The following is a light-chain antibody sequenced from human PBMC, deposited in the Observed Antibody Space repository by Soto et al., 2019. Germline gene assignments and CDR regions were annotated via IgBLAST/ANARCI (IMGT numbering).Light chain of an antibody. Sequence: DIQMTQSPSSLSASVGDRVTITCRASQGISSRLAWYQQKPEKAPQSLIYDASSLQSGAPSRFSGSGSGTDFTLTISSLQLEEFATYYCQQYNDYPITFGQGTRLEIK. J-gene: IGKJ5*01. V-gene: IGKV1D-16*01. CDR3: QQYNDYPIT. CDR1: QGISSR. CDR2: DAS.